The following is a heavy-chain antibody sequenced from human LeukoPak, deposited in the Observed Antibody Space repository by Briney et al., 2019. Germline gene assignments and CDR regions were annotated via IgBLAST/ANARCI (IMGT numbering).Heavy chain of an antibody. V-gene: IGHV3-9*01. CDR2: ISWNSGSI. J-gene: IGHJ4*02. Sequence: GGSLRLSCAASGFTFDDYAMHWVRQAPGKGLEWVSGISWNSGSIGYADSVKGRFTISRDNAKNSLYLQMNSLRAEDTALYYCAKDAGLERGYFDYWGQGTLVTVSS. CDR3: AKDAGLERGYFDY. CDR1: GFTFDDYA. D-gene: IGHD1-1*01.